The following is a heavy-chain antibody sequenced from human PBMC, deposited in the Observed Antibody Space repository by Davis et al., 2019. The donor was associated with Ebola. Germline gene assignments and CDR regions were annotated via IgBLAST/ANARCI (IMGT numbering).Heavy chain of an antibody. Sequence: GESLKISCAASGFTFSSYSMNWVRQAPGKGLEWVSYISSSSSTIYYADSVKGRFTISRDNAKNSLYLQMNSLRAEDTAVYYCARDQPPYYYDSSGQFDYWGQGTLVTVSS. CDR1: GFTFSSYS. D-gene: IGHD3-22*01. J-gene: IGHJ4*02. CDR3: ARDQPPYYYDSSGQFDY. V-gene: IGHV3-48*04. CDR2: ISSSSSTI.